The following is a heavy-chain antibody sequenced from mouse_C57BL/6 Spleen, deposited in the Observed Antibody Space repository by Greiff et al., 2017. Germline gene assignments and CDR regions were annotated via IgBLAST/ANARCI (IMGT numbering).Heavy chain of an antibody. Sequence: VHVKQSGAELVRPGASVKLSCTASGFNIKDDYMHWVKQRPEQGLEWIGWIDPENGDTEYASKFQGKATITADTSSNTAYLQLSSLTSEDTAVYYCTSSYYYATYYFDYWGQGTTLTVSS. CDR3: TSSYYYATYYFDY. J-gene: IGHJ2*01. V-gene: IGHV14-4*01. CDR2: IDPENGDT. CDR1: GFNIKDDY. D-gene: IGHD1-1*01.